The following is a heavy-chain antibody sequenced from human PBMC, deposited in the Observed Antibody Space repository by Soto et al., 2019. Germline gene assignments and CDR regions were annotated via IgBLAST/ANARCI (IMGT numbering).Heavy chain of an antibody. Sequence: QVQLVQSGAEVKKPRSSVQVSCQASARTFTSHSTNWARQPPGQGLEWMGEIIPIFGTANYAQKFQGRVTITADESTSTAYMELSSLRSEDTAVYYCARDGGRHSGGIDYWGQGTLVTVSS. V-gene: IGHV1-69*01. J-gene: IGHJ4*02. CDR1: ARTFTSHS. CDR3: ARDGGRHSGGIDY. CDR2: IIPIFGTA. D-gene: IGHD1-26*01.